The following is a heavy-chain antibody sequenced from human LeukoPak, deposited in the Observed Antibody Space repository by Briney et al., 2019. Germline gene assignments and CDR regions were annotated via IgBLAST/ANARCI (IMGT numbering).Heavy chain of an antibody. Sequence: GGSLRLSCAASGFTFSSYAMSWVRQAPGKGLEWVSAISGSGGSTYYADSVKGRFTISRDNSKNTLYLQMNSLRAEDTAVYYCASITMIVVAQGPFDYWGQGTLVTVSP. D-gene: IGHD3-22*01. CDR2: ISGSGGST. J-gene: IGHJ4*02. V-gene: IGHV3-23*01. CDR1: GFTFSSYA. CDR3: ASITMIVVAQGPFDY.